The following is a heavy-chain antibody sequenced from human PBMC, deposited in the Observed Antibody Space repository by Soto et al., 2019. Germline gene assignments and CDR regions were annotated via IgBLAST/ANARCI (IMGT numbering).Heavy chain of an antibody. CDR3: ARHLPCSGGSCYKDY. CDR2: IYYSGST. J-gene: IGHJ4*02. Sequence: PSETLSLTCTVSGDSISSYYWSRIRQPPGKGLEWIGYIYYSGSTNYNPSLKSRVTISVDTSKNQFSLKLSSVTAADTAVYYCARHLPCSGGSCYKDYWGQGTLVTVSS. V-gene: IGHV4-59*08. CDR1: GDSISSYY. D-gene: IGHD2-15*01.